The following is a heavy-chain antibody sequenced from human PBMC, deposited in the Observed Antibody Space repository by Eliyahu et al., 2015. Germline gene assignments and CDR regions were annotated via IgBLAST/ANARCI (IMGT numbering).Heavy chain of an antibody. CDR3: ARCGNRGDFERWFDP. CDR1: GYTFTSYY. Sequence: QVQLVQSGAEVKKPGASVKVSCKASGYTFTSYYIQWVRQAPGQGLEWMGIVNPSDGRAKYAQRFQGRVTMTWDTSTRTVYMELSSLRSEDTAVYYCARCGNRGDFERWFDPWGQGTPVTVSS. V-gene: IGHV1-46*01. J-gene: IGHJ5*02. D-gene: IGHD1-14*01. CDR2: VNPSDGRA.